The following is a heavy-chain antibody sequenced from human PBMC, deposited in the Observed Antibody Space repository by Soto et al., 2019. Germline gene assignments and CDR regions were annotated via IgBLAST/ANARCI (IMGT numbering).Heavy chain of an antibody. D-gene: IGHD1-7*01. Sequence: HPGGSLRLSCAASGFTFSSYGMHWVRQAPGKGLEWVAVISYDGSNKYYADSVKGRFTISRDNSKNTLYLQMNSLRAEDTAVYYCAKPLIITGTRSDYYGMDVWGQGTTVTASS. CDR2: ISYDGSNK. J-gene: IGHJ6*02. CDR3: AKPLIITGTRSDYYGMDV. CDR1: GFTFSSYG. V-gene: IGHV3-30*18.